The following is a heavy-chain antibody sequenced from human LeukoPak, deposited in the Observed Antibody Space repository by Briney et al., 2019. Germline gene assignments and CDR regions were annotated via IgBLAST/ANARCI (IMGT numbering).Heavy chain of an antibody. CDR2: ISWNSGSI. Sequence: GGSLRLSCAASGFTFDDYAMHWVRQAPGKGLEWVSGISWNSGSIGYADSVKGRFTISRDNAKNSLYLQMNSLRAEDTAVYYCARGAYCGGDCPLPNSLYWGRGTLVTVSS. V-gene: IGHV3-9*01. D-gene: IGHD2-21*01. CDR1: GFTFDDYA. CDR3: ARGAYCGGDCPLPNSLY. J-gene: IGHJ4*02.